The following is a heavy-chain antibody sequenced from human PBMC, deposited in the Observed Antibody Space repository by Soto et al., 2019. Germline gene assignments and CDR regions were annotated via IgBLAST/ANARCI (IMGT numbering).Heavy chain of an antibody. CDR1: GYSFASYW. J-gene: IGHJ6*02. D-gene: IGHD6-6*01. CDR3: ARTRSFTLGFYYDGMDV. V-gene: IGHV5-51*01. CDR2: IYPGDSDT. Sequence: PGESLKLSCQGSGYSFASYWIGWVRQMPGKDLEWMGIIYPGDSDTRYSPSFQGQVTISADKSLRTAYLQWTSLKASDTALYYCARTRSFTLGFYYDGMDVWGQGTTVTVSS.